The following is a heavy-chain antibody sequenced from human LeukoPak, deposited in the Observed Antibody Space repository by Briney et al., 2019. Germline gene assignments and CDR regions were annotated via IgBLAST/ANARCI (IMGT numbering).Heavy chain of an antibody. V-gene: IGHV3-48*03. Sequence: PGGSLRPSCAGSGFTFSNYEMNWVRQAPGKGLEWVSYISSSGTTKYYADSVKRRFTISRDNAKNSLYLQMNSLRAEDTGVYYCARDVEWLRSLDYWGQGTLVTVSS. J-gene: IGHJ4*02. CDR1: GFTFSNYE. CDR3: ARDVEWLRSLDY. CDR2: ISSSGTTK. D-gene: IGHD5-12*01.